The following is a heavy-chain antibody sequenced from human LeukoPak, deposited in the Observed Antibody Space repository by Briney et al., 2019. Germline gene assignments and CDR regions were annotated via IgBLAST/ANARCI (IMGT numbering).Heavy chain of an antibody. Sequence: AGGSLRLSCAASGFTFSSYWMHWVRQAPGKGLVWVSRINSDGSTTSYADSVKGRFTISRDNAKNSLYLQMNSLRDEDTAVYYCARDKYSGSYLVDYWGQGTLVTVSS. CDR3: ARDKYSGSYLVDY. V-gene: IGHV3-74*01. CDR2: INSDGSTT. J-gene: IGHJ4*02. CDR1: GFTFSSYW. D-gene: IGHD1-26*01.